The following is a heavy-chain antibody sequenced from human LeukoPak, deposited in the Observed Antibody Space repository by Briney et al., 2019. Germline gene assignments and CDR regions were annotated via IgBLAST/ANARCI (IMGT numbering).Heavy chain of an antibody. D-gene: IGHD3-10*01. Sequence: PGGSLRLSCAASGFTFSSYSMKWVRQAPGKGLEWVSYIGTSSSTIYYADSVKGRFTVSRDNAKNSLYLQMNSLRAEDTAVYYCARDRYYYGSGSHAYWGQGTLVTVSS. CDR2: IGTSSSTI. CDR1: GFTFSSYS. CDR3: ARDRYYYGSGSHAY. J-gene: IGHJ4*02. V-gene: IGHV3-48*01.